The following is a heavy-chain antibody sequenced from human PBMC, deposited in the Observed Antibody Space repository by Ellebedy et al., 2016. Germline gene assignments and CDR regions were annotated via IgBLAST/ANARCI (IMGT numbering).Heavy chain of an antibody. J-gene: IGHJ3*01. CDR1: GASISSYY. CDR2: VYFTGSF. D-gene: IGHD3-16*01. CDR3: ARHSTLGGFISPNDSFYF. V-gene: IGHV4-59*08. Sequence: SETLSLTXNVSGASISSYYWTWVRQSPGKGLEHIGYVYFTGSFNSNPSLKSRVTISIDTPRKQFSLELKSVTAADTAVYYCARHSTLGGFISPNDSFYFWGQGIMVTVSS.